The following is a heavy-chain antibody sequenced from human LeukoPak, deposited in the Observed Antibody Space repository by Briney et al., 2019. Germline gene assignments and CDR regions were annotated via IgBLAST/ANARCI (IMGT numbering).Heavy chain of an antibody. CDR1: GFTFSSYS. J-gene: IGHJ4*02. V-gene: IGHV3-48*01. CDR3: AAKGNGYTGIYVFAH. D-gene: IGHD5-12*01. Sequence: GGSLRLSCSASGFTFSSYSMNWVRQAPGKGLEWVSYIGISTSTIYYADSAKGRFSISRDNSENTLSLQMNSLRAEDTAVYYCAAKGNGYTGIYVFAHWGRGTLVTVSS. CDR2: IGISTSTI.